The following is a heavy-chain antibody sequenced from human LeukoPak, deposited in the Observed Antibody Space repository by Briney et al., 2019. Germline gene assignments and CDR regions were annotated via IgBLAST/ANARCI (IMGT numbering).Heavy chain of an antibody. CDR1: GYIFSGYY. V-gene: IGHV1-2*02. CDR2: INPNSGGT. CDR3: ASSTYYYGSGSPTLDY. Sequence: GASVKVSCKASGYIFSGYYMHWLRQAPGQGLEWMGWINPNSGGTNYAQKFQGRVTMTRDTSISTAYMELRSLRSDDTAVYYCASSTYYYGSGSPTLDYWGQGTLVTVSS. J-gene: IGHJ4*02. D-gene: IGHD3-10*01.